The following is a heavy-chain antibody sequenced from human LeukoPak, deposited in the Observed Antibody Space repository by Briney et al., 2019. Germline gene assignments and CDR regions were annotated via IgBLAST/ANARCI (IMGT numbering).Heavy chain of an antibody. V-gene: IGHV3-21*01. CDR2: ISSSSSYI. Sequence: GGSLRLSCAASGLTFSSYSMNWVRQAPGKGLEWVSSISSSSSYIYYADSVKGRFTISRDNAKNSLYLQMNSLRAEDTAVYYCARDRWGIVGARNFDYWGQGTLVTVSS. D-gene: IGHD1-26*01. CDR3: ARDRWGIVGARNFDY. J-gene: IGHJ4*02. CDR1: GLTFSSYS.